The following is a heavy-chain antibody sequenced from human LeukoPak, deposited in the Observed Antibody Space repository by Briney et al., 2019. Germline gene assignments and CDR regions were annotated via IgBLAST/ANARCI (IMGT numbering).Heavy chain of an antibody. V-gene: IGHV3-73*01. CDR1: GFTFSGSA. J-gene: IGHJ4*02. CDR2: IRSKANSYAT. Sequence: GGSLRLSCAASGFTFSGSAMHWVRQASGEGLEWVGRIRSKANSYATAYAASGKDRFTISRDDSKNTAYLQMNSLKTEDTAVYYCTSGYSSGWYSFDYWGQGTLVTVSS. D-gene: IGHD6-19*01. CDR3: TSGYSSGWYSFDY.